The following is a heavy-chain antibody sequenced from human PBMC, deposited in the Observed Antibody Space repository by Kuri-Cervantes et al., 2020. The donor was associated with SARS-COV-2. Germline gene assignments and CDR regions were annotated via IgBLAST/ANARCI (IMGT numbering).Heavy chain of an antibody. J-gene: IGHJ5*02. CDR1: GGSFSGYY. Sequence: SETLPLTCAVYGGSFSGYYWSWIRQPPGKGLEWIGEINHSGSTNYNPSLKSRVTISVDTSKNQFSLKLSSVTAADTAVYYCARPGYCSSTSCYNNWFDPWGQGTLVTVSS. CDR3: ARPGYCSSTSCYNNWFDP. V-gene: IGHV4-34*01. CDR2: INHSGST. D-gene: IGHD2-2*02.